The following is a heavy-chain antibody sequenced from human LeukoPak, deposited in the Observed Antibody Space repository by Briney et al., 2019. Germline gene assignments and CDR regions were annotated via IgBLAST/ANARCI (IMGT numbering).Heavy chain of an antibody. CDR1: GFTFSSYE. J-gene: IGHJ6*02. Sequence: GGSLRLSCAASGFTFSSYEMNWVRQAPGRGLEWVSYISSSGSTIYYADSVKGRFTISRDNAKNSLYLQMNSLRAEDTAVYYCAAGTTRILIDYYYYYYGMDVWGQGTTVTVSS. D-gene: IGHD4-17*01. CDR2: ISSSGSTI. CDR3: AAGTTRILIDYYYYYYGMDV. V-gene: IGHV3-48*03.